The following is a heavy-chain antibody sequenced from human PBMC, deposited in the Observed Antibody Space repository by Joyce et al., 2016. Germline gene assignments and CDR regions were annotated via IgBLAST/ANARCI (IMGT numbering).Heavy chain of an antibody. V-gene: IGHV3-7*03. D-gene: IGHD3-22*01. J-gene: IGHJ4*02. CDR3: VRDDSTGYQYFDN. CDR1: GFIFSRSW. Sequence: EVQLVESGGGLVQPGGSLRLSCAASGFIFSRSWMGWVRQAPGRGLEWVANTDQDGSEKYSLDSVKGRFTISRDNTKNSLYLQMNSLRVEDTAVYYCVRDDSTGYQYFDNWGQGILVTVSS. CDR2: TDQDGSEK.